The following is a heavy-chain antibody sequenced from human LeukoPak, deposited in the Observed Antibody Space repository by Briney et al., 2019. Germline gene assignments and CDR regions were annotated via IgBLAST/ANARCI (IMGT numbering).Heavy chain of an antibody. J-gene: IGHJ4*02. CDR1: GFTFDDYA. D-gene: IGHD2-2*01. CDR3: AKENTYCSSTSCSENYFDY. V-gene: IGHV3-9*01. Sequence: GRSLRLFCAASGFTFDDYAMHWVRQAPGKGLEWVSGISWNSGSIGYADSVKGRFTISRDNAKNSLYLQMNSLRAEDTALYYCAKENTYCSSTSCSENYFDYWGQGTLVIVSS. CDR2: ISWNSGSI.